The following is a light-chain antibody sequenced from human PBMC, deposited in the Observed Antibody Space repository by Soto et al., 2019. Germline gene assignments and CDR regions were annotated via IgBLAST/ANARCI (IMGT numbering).Light chain of an antibody. CDR1: TSNIGAPYD. J-gene: IGLJ1*01. CDR3: QSYALSLQNYV. Sequence: QSVLTQPPSVSGAPGQRVSISCTGSTSNIGAPYDVHWYQHLPGTAPKLLIYGDNNRPSGVPDRFSGSKSGTSASLAITRLQAEDEPDYSCQSYALSLQNYVFGTGTKVPAL. V-gene: IGLV1-40*01. CDR2: GDN.